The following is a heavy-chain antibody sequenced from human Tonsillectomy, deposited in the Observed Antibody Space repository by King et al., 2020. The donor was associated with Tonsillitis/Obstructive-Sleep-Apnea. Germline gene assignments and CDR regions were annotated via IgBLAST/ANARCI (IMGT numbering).Heavy chain of an antibody. CDR3: ARGEGGYPAYMDV. V-gene: IGHV4-34*01. J-gene: IGHJ6*03. CDR2: INHSGIT. D-gene: IGHD2-15*01. Sequence: VQLQQWGAGLLKPSETLSLTCAVYCGSFSGYYWSWIRQPPGKGLEWIGEINHSGITYYNPSLKRRVTIAVDTAKNQVSLKLSSVTAAETAVYYCARGEGGYPAYMDVWGKGTTVTVSS. CDR1: CGSFSGYY.